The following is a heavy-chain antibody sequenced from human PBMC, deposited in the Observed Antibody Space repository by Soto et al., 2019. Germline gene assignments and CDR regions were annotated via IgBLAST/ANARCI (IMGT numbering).Heavy chain of an antibody. CDR1: GGTFSSYA. D-gene: IGHD1-26*01. V-gene: IGHV1-69*01. CDR2: IIPIFGTA. CDR3: ARDKGEWELLGY. J-gene: IGHJ4*02. Sequence: QVQLVQSGAEVKKPGSSVKVSCKASGGTFSSYAISWVRQAPGQGFEWMGGIIPIFGTANYAQKFQGRITITADESTSTAYIELRSLRSEDTAVYYCARDKGEWELLGYWGQGTLVTVSS.